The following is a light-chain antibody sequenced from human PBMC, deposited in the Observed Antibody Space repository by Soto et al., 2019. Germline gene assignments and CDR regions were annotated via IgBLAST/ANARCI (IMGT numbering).Light chain of an antibody. CDR1: QGIRNG. CDR3: LQHDVNPLT. Sequence: DIQMTQSPSSLSASVGDRVTITCRASQGIRNGLTWYQQKPGKAPKRLIYAASSLQSGVPSRFSGSGSGTEFTLTISSLQPEDSATYYCLQHDVNPLTFGQGTRVEIK. CDR2: AAS. V-gene: IGKV1-17*01. J-gene: IGKJ1*01.